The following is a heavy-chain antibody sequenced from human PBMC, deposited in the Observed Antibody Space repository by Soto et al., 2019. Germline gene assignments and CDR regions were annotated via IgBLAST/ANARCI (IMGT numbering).Heavy chain of an antibody. CDR1: GFTFSSYG. J-gene: IGHJ5*02. Sequence: LRLSCAASGFTFSSYGMHWVRQAPGKGLEWVAVIWYDGSNKYYADSVKGRFTISRDNSKNTLYLQMNSLRAEDTAVYYCARDLGLDGDYAPWGQGTLVTVSS. D-gene: IGHD4-17*01. CDR2: IWYDGSNK. V-gene: IGHV3-33*01. CDR3: ARDLGLDGDYAP.